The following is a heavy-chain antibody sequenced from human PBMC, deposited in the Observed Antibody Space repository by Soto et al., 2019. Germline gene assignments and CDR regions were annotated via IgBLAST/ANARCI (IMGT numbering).Heavy chain of an antibody. J-gene: IGHJ4*02. D-gene: IGHD6-19*01. Sequence: QVQLVQSGAEVKKPGSSVKVSCKASGDTLSHYGVSWVRQVPGKGLEWMGGTTAILGTRDYAQKFQGRMTIPWDDPRITPYRKVNARTCDHRAVYYCGAGDSSETGDHGGQGPRVTVSS. CDR2: TTAILGTR. CDR3: GAGDSSETGDH. V-gene: IGHV1-69*01. CDR1: GDTLSHYG.